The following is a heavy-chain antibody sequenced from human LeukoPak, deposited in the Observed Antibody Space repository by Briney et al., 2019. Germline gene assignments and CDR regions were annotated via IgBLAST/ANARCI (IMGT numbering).Heavy chain of an antibody. Sequence: SVKVSCKASGGTFSSYAISWVRQAPGQGLEWMGRIIPILGIANYAQKFRGRVTITADKSTSTAYMELSSLRSEDTAVYYCARERRGNRYSSTPVVWGQGTLVTVSS. J-gene: IGHJ4*02. CDR2: IIPILGIA. CDR3: ARERRGNRYSSTPVV. D-gene: IGHD6-13*01. CDR1: GGTFSSYA. V-gene: IGHV1-69*04.